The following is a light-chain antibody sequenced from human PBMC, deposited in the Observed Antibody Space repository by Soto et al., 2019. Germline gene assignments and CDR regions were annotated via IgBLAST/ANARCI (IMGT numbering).Light chain of an antibody. V-gene: IGLV2-14*03. Sequence: QSALTQPASASGSPGQSITISCTGTSSHVGGYNYVSWYQQHPGKAPKLLIYDVNNRPSGVSNRFSGSKSGNTASLTISGLQAEDVADYYCTSYTTTSTVIFGGGTKLTVL. CDR1: SSHVGGYNY. CDR2: DVN. CDR3: TSYTTTSTVI. J-gene: IGLJ2*01.